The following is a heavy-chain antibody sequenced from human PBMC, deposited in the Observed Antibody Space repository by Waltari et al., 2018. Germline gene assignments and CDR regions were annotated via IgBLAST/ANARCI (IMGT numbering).Heavy chain of an antibody. V-gene: IGHV1-2*02. CDR3: ARAWFNSGFDY. D-gene: IGHD3-10*01. J-gene: IGHJ4*02. CDR1: GYTFTANY. CDR2: IHPNSGAT. Sequence: QVQLVQSGAEVKRPGASVKVSCNASGYTFTANYVHWVRQAPGQGLEWMGWIHPNSGATDYAQQFQGRVTMTLDTSISTLYMELSRLGSDDTAVYYCARAWFNSGFDYWGQGSLVTVSS.